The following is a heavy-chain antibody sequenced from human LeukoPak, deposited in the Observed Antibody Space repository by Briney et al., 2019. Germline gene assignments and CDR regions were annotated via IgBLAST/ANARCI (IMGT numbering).Heavy chain of an antibody. CDR1: GGSISSGGYY. CDR3: ARDSPYSSSWLVFDY. V-gene: IGHV4-30-2*01. Sequence: SQTLSLTCTVSGGSISSGGYYWSWIRQPPGKGLEWIGYIYHSGSTYYNPSLKSRVTISVDRSKNQFSLKLSSVTAADTAVYYCARDSPYSSSWLVFDYWGQGTLVTVSS. J-gene: IGHJ4*02. D-gene: IGHD6-13*01. CDR2: IYHSGST.